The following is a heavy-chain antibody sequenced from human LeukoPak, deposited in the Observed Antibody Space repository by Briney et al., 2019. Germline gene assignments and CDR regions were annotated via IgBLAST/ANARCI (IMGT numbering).Heavy chain of an antibody. D-gene: IGHD3-9*01. CDR1: GYTFNGYY. J-gene: IGHJ6*03. CDR2: INPNSGGT. V-gene: IGHV1-2*02. CDR3: AKDFQGLYYDIYYYMDV. Sequence: ASVKVSCKASGYTFNGYYMHWVRQAPGQGLEWMGWINPNSGGTNYAQKFQGRVTMTRDTSISTAYMELSSLRAEDTAVYYCAKDFQGLYYDIYYYMDVWGKGTTVTISS.